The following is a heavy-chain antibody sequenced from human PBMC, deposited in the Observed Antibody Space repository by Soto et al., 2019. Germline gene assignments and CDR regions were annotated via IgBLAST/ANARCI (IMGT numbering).Heavy chain of an antibody. D-gene: IGHD3-10*01. Sequence: ASVKVSCKASGGTFSSYAISWVRQAPGQGLEWMGGIIPIFGTANYAQKFQGRVTITADKSTSTAYMELSSLRSEDTAVYYCATHLGGVPTYCCYYGMDVWGQGTTVTVSS. CDR1: GGTFSSYA. CDR3: ATHLGGVPTYCCYYGMDV. CDR2: IIPIFGTA. J-gene: IGHJ6*02. V-gene: IGHV1-69*06.